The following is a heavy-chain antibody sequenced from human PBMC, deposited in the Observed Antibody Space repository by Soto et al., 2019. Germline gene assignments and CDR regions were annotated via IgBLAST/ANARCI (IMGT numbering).Heavy chain of an antibody. Sequence: EVQLVQSGAEVKKPGESLRISCKGSGYSFTSYWISWVRQMPGKGLEWMGRIDPIDSYTNYSPSFQGHFTISADKSISTAYLQCSGLKASDTAMYYCARRAHMSRRGETFSYYYYGMDVWGQGTTVTVSS. V-gene: IGHV5-10-1*01. CDR2: IDPIDSYT. CDR3: ARRAHMSRRGETFSYYYYGMDV. J-gene: IGHJ6*02. CDR1: GYSFTSYW. D-gene: IGHD3-16*01.